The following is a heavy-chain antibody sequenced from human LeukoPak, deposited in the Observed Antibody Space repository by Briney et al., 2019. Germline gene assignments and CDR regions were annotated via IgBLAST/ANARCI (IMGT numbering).Heavy chain of an antibody. J-gene: IGHJ4*02. Sequence: QTLSLTFAISWENVSSNSAAWNSIKQSPSRGLEWLGRTYYRSKWHSDYGVSVRGRITINPDTSKNQFSLHLNSVAPEDTAVYYCARYTSTWVLDYWGQGTLVTVSS. CDR3: ARYTSTWVLDY. V-gene: IGHV6-1*01. D-gene: IGHD6-13*01. CDR2: TYYRSKWHS. CDR1: WENVSSNSAA.